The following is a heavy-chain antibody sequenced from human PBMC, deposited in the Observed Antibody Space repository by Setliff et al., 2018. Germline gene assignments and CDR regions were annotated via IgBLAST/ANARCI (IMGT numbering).Heavy chain of an antibody. Sequence: ASVKVSCKASGYTLSNSILSWVRQAPGQGLEWMGWISAYNGKTYFAQRFQDRITLTTDTSTNTGYLELRGLRSDDTAVYYCLRLVRYCTKIACQATSGDEVWGLGTLVTVSS. J-gene: IGHJ4*02. CDR1: GYTLSNSI. D-gene: IGHD2-8*01. CDR3: LRLVRYCTKIACQATSGDEV. CDR2: ISAYNGKT. V-gene: IGHV1-18*01.